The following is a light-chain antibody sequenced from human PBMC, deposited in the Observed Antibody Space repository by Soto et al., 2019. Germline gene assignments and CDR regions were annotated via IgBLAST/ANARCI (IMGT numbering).Light chain of an antibody. CDR3: LSFTTDWTHV. CDR2: EVS. CDR1: SSDLGDYNS. V-gene: IGLV2-14*01. J-gene: IGLJ1*01. Sequence: QSGLTPPASVPGSPGQSITISCTCTSSDLGDYNSVSWFQQHPGKAPTPIISEVSNRPSGVSNRFSGSKSGNAASLTISGLQAEDEADYFCLSFTTDWTHVFGTGTKVTVL.